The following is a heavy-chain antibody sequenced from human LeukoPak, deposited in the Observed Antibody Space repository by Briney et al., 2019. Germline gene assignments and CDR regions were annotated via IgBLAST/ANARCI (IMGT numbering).Heavy chain of an antibody. J-gene: IGHJ5*02. V-gene: IGHV1-18*01. CDR2: ISAYNGNT. Sequence: ASVKVSCKASGYTFTSYGISWVRQAPGQGLEWMGRISAYNGNTNYAHKFQGRVTMTTDTSTSTAYMELRSLRSDDTAVYYCASSTVTTFGVDWFDPWGQGTLVTVSS. D-gene: IGHD4-17*01. CDR3: ASSTVTTFGVDWFDP. CDR1: GYTFTSYG.